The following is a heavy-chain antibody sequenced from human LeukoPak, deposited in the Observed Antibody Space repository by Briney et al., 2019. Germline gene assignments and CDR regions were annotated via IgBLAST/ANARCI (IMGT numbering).Heavy chain of an antibody. CDR1: GGSFSGYY. D-gene: IGHD3-16*01. V-gene: IGHV4-34*01. J-gene: IGHJ5*02. CDR3: ARGEPDDYVWGSSTPTSGNNWFDP. CDR2: INHSGST. Sequence: SETLSLTCAVYGGSFSGYYWSWIRQPPGKGLEWIGEINHSGSTNYNPSLKSRVTISVDTSKNQFSLKLSSVTAADTAVYYCARGEPDDYVWGSSTPTSGNNWFDPWGQGTLVTVSS.